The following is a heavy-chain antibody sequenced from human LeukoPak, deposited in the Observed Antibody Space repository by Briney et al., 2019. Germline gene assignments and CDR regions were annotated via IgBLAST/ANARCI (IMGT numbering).Heavy chain of an antibody. CDR1: GGSIRTTSYY. J-gene: IGHJ6*02. D-gene: IGHD1-20*01. CDR2: LYYSRST. CDR3: ASLITGAGDFYHYYGMDV. Sequence: SETLSLTCTVSGGSIRTTSYYWGWIRQPPGKGLEWIGSLYYSRSTYYNPSLMSRVTISVDTSNNQSSLRLSSVTAADTAIYYCASLITGAGDFYHYYGMDVWGQGTTVTVSS. V-gene: IGHV4-39*01.